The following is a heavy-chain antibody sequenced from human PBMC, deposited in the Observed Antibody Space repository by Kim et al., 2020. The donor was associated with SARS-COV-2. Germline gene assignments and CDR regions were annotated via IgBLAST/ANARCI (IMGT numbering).Heavy chain of an antibody. D-gene: IGHD5-18*01. Sequence: SETLSLTCTVSGGSITRSNWWTWVRQSPGKGLEWIGEIYHSGSTTYNPSLKSRVTISIDKSKNQFSLSLNSVTAADTAVYYCARGVDTALVGDYFDFWG. V-gene: IGHV4-4*02. CDR3: ARGVDTALVGDYFDF. J-gene: IGHJ4*01. CDR2: IYHSGST. CDR1: GGSITRSNW.